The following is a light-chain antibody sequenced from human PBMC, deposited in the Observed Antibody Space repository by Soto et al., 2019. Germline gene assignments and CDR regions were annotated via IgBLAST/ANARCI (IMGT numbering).Light chain of an antibody. CDR2: DAS. Sequence: DIQMTQSPSSLSASVGDRFTIACRASQSISSYLSWYQQKPGKAPKLLIYDASTLQRGVPSRFSGSGSGTYFTLTISSLQPEDFATYYCQQVKSNPLTFGGGTKVDIK. CDR1: QSISSY. CDR3: QQVKSNPLT. V-gene: IGKV1-9*01. J-gene: IGKJ4*01.